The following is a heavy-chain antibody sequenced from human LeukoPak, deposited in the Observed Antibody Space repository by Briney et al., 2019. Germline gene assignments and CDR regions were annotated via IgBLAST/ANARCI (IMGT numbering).Heavy chain of an antibody. CDR1: GYTFTDYY. D-gene: IGHD5/OR15-5a*01. J-gene: IGHJ5*02. V-gene: IGHV1-2*02. CDR2: INPNSGGT. Sequence: ASVKVSCKASGYTFTDYYMHWVRQVPGQGLEWIGWINPNSGGTHYAQKFQGRVTMTRDTSISTAYLDLSSLRSDDTAVYFCARVGRGFYGYTPWGQGTLVTVSS. CDR3: ARVGRGFYGYTP.